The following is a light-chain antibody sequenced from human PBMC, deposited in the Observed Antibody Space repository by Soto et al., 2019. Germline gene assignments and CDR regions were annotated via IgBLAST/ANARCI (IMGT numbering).Light chain of an antibody. Sequence: EIVMTQSPATLSVSPGERATLSCRASQSVVSSKLAWYQQKPGQAPRLLIYGASTRATGIPARFSGSGSGTEFTLTITSLQSEDFAVYYCQQYNNWPLTFGGGTKVEVK. V-gene: IGKV3-15*01. CDR2: GAS. J-gene: IGKJ4*01. CDR3: QQYNNWPLT. CDR1: QSVVSSK.